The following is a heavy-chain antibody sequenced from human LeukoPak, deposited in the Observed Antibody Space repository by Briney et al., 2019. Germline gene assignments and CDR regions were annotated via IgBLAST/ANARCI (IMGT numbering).Heavy chain of an antibody. CDR2: ISSSSSTI. CDR1: GFTFSSYS. J-gene: IGHJ4*02. D-gene: IGHD3-22*01. Sequence: GGSLRLSCAASGFTFSSYSMNWVRQAPGKGLEWVSYISSSSSTIYYADSVKGRFTISRDNAKNSLYLQMNSLRAEDTAVYYCAKAPYDSSGYCLKHWGQGTLVTVSS. CDR3: AKAPYDSSGYCLKH. V-gene: IGHV3-48*04.